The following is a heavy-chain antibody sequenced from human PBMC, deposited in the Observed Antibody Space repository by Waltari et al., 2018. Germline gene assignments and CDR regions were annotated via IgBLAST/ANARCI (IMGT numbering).Heavy chain of an antibody. V-gene: IGHV4-59*11. CDR1: GDSIINHT. D-gene: IGHD3-9*01. J-gene: IGHJ3*02. Sequence: QVQLQESGPGLVKPSETLSLTCTVSGDSIINHTWAWIRQPPGKGLEWVGYAYYTGRTNYNPSLRSRLSISVDTSKNQFSLNLNSVTAADTAVYYCARDLGGFNHFDWFLSIWGPGTMVTVSS. CDR3: ARDLGGFNHFDWFLSI. CDR2: AYYTGRT.